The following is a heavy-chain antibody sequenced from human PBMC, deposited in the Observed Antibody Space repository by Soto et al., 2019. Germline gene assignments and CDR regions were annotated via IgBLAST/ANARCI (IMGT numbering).Heavy chain of an antibody. CDR3: ASKRSWYALSDY. J-gene: IGHJ4*02. CDR2: IIPIFGTA. Sequence: SPVKVACKPVAGGCSGDASGWGRQAPGQGLEWMGGIIPIFGTANYAQKFQGRVTITADKSTSTAYMELSSLRSEDTAVYYCASKRSWYALSDYWGQGT. D-gene: IGHD6-13*01. V-gene: IGHV1-69*06. CDR1: AGGCSGDA.